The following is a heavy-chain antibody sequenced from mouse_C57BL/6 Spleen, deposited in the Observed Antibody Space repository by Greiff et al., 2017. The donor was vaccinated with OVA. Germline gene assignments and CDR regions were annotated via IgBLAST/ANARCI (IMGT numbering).Heavy chain of an antibody. CDR3: ARRAGGYDVGVFDY. J-gene: IGHJ2*01. Sequence: EVKLLESGPELVKPGASVKISCKASGYSFTDYNMNWVKQSNGKSLEWIGVINPNYGTTSYNQKFKGKATLTVDQSSSTAYMQLNSLTSEDSAVYYCARRAGGYDVGVFDYWGQGTTLTVSS. V-gene: IGHV1-39*01. CDR2: INPNYGTT. CDR1: GYSFTDYN. D-gene: IGHD2-2*01.